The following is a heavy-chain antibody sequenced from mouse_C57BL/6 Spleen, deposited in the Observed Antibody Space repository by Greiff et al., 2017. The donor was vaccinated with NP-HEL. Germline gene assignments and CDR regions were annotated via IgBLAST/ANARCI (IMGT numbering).Heavy chain of an antibody. CDR3: ASSYPNWYFDV. Sequence: QVQLQQPGAELVRPGSSVKLSCKASGYTFTSYWMHWVKQRPIQGLEWIGNIDPSDSETHYNQKFKDKATLTVDKSSSTAYMQLSSLTSEDSAVYYCASSYPNWYFDVWGTGTTVTVSS. V-gene: IGHV1-52*01. J-gene: IGHJ1*03. CDR2: IDPSDSET. D-gene: IGHD1-1*01. CDR1: GYTFTSYW.